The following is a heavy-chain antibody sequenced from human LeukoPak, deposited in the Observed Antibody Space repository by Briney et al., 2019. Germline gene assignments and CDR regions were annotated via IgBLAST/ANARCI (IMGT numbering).Heavy chain of an antibody. V-gene: IGHV1-69*13. CDR1: GYTFTRHY. D-gene: IGHD1-1*01. Sequence: SVKVSCKASGYTFTRHYMHWVRQAPGQGLEWMGGIIPIFGTANYAQKFQGRVTITADESTSTAYMELSSLRSEDTAVYYCARDEGTTGTKKPHFFDYWGQGTLVTVSS. J-gene: IGHJ4*02. CDR3: ARDEGTTGTKKPHFFDY. CDR2: IIPIFGTA.